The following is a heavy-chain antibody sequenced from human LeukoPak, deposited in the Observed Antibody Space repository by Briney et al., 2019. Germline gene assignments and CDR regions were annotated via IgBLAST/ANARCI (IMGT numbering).Heavy chain of an antibody. V-gene: IGHV4-34*01. CDR3: ARVRTRAYGSGSYDY. CDR1: DGSFSGYY. D-gene: IGHD3-10*01. J-gene: IGHJ4*02. CDR2: INHSGST. Sequence: PSETLSLTCAVYDGSFSGYYWSWIRQPPGKGLEWIGEINHSGSTNYNPSLKSRVTISVDTSKNQFSLKLSSVTAADTAVYYCARVRTRAYGSGSYDYWGQGTLVTVSS.